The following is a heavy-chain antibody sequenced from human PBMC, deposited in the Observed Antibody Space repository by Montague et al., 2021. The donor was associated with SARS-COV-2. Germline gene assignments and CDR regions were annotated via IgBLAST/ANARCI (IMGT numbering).Heavy chain of an antibody. J-gene: IGHJ6*02. V-gene: IGHV4-39*07. CDR1: GGSISSSSYY. CDR3: ARDYGDYGSGYYYGMGV. Sequence: SETLSLTCTVSGGSISSSSYYWGWIRQPPGKGLEWIGSIYYSGSTYYNPSLKSRVTISVDTSKNQFSLKLSSVTAADTAVYYCARDYGDYGSGYYYGMGVWGQGTTVTVSS. CDR2: IYYSGST. D-gene: IGHD4-17*01.